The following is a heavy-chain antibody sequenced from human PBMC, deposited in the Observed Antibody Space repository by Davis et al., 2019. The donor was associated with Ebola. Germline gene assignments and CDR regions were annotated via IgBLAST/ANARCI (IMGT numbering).Heavy chain of an antibody. CDR2: ISYDQSTR. J-gene: IGHJ1*01. CDR1: GFAFSRHA. Sequence: GESLKIPCAAPGFAFSRHAMPSVRQAPGNGLERVPAISYDQSTRYYVDSVNGRFTISRDNSNNTLYLQMDTLRSEDTAVYHCARGISGGTVTLGDWGQGTLVTVSS. CDR3: ARGISGGTVTLGD. D-gene: IGHD3-16*01. V-gene: IGHV3-30*14.